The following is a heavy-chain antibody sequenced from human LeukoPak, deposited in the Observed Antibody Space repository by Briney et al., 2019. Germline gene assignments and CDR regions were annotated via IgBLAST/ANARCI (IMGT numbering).Heavy chain of an antibody. CDR1: GGSISSYY. J-gene: IGHJ4*02. CDR2: IYYSGST. V-gene: IGHV4-59*06. Sequence: KPSETLSLTCTVSGGSISSYYWSWIRQPPGKGLEWIGYIYYSGSTYYNPSLKSRVTISVDTSKNQFSLKLSSVTAADTAVYYCAGALHPFDYWGQGTLVTVSS. CDR3: AGALHPFDY.